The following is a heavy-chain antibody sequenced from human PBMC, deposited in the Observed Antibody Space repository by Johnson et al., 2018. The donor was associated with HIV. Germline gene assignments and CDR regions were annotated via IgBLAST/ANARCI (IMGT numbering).Heavy chain of an antibody. J-gene: IGHJ3*02. V-gene: IGHV3-30*18. CDR2: ISFDGSNK. D-gene: IGHD6-19*01. CDR3: AKGSGSGWLRDAFDI. CDR1: GFIFSNYG. Sequence: QVQLVESGGGLVQPGGSLRLSCAASGFIFSNYGMHWVRQAPGKGLEWVAVISFDGSNKYYADSVKGLFTISRDNSNNTLFLEMNSLRAEDTAVYYCAKGSGSGWLRDAFDIWGQGTMVTVSS.